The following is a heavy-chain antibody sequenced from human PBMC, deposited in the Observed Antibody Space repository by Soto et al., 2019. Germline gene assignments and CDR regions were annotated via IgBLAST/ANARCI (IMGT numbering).Heavy chain of an antibody. CDR3: ALKGDIVATIPSLGMDV. D-gene: IGHD5-12*01. CDR2: IIPIFGTA. CDR1: GDTFSSYA. Sequence: SVKVSCTGSGDTFSSYAISWVRQAPGQGLEWMGGIIPIFGTANYAQKFQGRVTITADESTSAAYMELSSLRSEDTAVYYCALKGDIVATIPSLGMDVWGQGTTVTVSS. J-gene: IGHJ6*02. V-gene: IGHV1-69*01.